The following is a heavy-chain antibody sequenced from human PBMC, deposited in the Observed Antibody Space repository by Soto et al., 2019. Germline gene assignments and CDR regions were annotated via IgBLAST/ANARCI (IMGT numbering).Heavy chain of an antibody. V-gene: IGHV1-69*01. CDR1: GGTFSSYA. J-gene: IGHJ6*02. CDR2: IIAIFGTA. Sequence: QVQLVQSGAEVKKPGSSVKVSCKASGGTFSSYAISWVRQAPGQGLEWMGGIIAIFGTANYAQKFQGRVTITADESTSTAYIELGILRAEDTAVYYCASFGELSNSPYYYYGMDVWGQGTTVAVSS. CDR3: ASFGELSNSPYYYYGMDV. D-gene: IGHD3-10*01.